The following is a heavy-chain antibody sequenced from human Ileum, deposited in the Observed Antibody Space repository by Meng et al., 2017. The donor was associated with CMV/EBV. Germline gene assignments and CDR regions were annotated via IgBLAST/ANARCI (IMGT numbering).Heavy chain of an antibody. J-gene: IGHJ5*02. CDR3: AGDWGPYSSRGYFDP. CDR2: IYYSGST. CDR1: VDSISSGSYL. Sequence: GLAPGLVDPSENPSLTRTLSVDSISSGSYLWAWIRQTPEKGLEWMGSIYYSGSTYDNPSLRSRVTISVDTSKNQFSLKLTSVTAADTAIYYCAGDWGPYSSRGYFDPWGQGTLVTVSS. V-gene: IGHV4-39*07. D-gene: IGHD6-19*01.